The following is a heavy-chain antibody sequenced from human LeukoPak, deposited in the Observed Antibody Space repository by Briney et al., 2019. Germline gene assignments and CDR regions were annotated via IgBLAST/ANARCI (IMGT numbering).Heavy chain of an antibody. V-gene: IGHV3-74*01. CDR1: GFAFTSYW. Sequence: PGGSLRLSCATSGFAFTSYWMHWVRQAPGKGLVWVSRINSDGSNSDYADFVKGRFTISRDNAKNTLYLQMNSLRAEDTAVYYCAKVMWELPVGWGQGTLVTVSS. D-gene: IGHD1-26*01. J-gene: IGHJ4*02. CDR3: AKVMWELPVG. CDR2: INSDGSNS.